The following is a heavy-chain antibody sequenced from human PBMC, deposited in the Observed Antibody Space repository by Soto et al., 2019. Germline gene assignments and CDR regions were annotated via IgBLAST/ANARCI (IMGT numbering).Heavy chain of an antibody. CDR1: DDSISSYY. Sequence: PSETLSLTCTVSDDSISSYYWSWIRQPPGKGLEWIGYSHYSGSTNYNPSLKSRVTISVDTSKNQVSLKLNSVTAADTAVYFCARRNRSNWFDPWGQGTLVTV. CDR2: SHYSGST. J-gene: IGHJ5*02. V-gene: IGHV4-59*08. CDR3: ARRNRSNWFDP.